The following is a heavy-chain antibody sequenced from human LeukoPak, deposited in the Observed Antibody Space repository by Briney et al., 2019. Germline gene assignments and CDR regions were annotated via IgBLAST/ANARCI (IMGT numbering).Heavy chain of an antibody. J-gene: IGHJ4*02. Sequence: PGGSLRLSCAASGFTFSSYWMHWVRQAAGKGLGWVSRINSDGSSTSYADSVKGRFTISRDNSKNMLYLQMSSLRAEDTAVYYCAKGVDIVVVRTAGDYWGQGTLVTVSS. CDR3: AKGVDIVVVRTAGDY. V-gene: IGHV3-74*01. CDR2: INSDGSST. D-gene: IGHD2-2*01. CDR1: GFTFSSYW.